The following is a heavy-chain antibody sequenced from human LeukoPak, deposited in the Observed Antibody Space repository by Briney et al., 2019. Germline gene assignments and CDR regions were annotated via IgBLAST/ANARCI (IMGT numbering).Heavy chain of an antibody. V-gene: IGHV3-23*01. CDR3: ARDLGIFLDV. Sequence: GGSLRLSCAASGFTFSSYAMSWVRQAPGKGLEWVSAISGSGGSTYYADSVKGRFTISRDNAKNSLYLQMNSLRAEDTAVYYCARDLGIFLDVWGQGTTVTVSS. CDR1: GFTFSSYA. CDR2: ISGSGGST. J-gene: IGHJ6*02. D-gene: IGHD1-14*01.